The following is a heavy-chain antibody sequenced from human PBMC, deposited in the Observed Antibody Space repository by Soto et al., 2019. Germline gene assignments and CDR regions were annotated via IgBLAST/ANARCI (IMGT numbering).Heavy chain of an antibody. CDR1: GFSLSNIREG. V-gene: IGHV2-5*02. CDR3: AHSLVAGLGYSVDY. Sequence: QITLKESGPTLVKPTQTLTLTCSFSGFSLSNIREGVGWIRQPPGEALEWLALIYWDDDKRYSPSPNTRLTMTKDTPQNLVILTMSDMEAVDTATYYCAHSLVAGLGYSVDYWGQGTLVTVSS. D-gene: IGHD6-19*01. CDR2: IYWDDDK. J-gene: IGHJ4*02.